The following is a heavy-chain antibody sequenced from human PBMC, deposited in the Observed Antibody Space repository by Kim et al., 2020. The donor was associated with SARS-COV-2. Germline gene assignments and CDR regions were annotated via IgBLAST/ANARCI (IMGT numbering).Heavy chain of an antibody. CDR3: ARDLRRIAEPVGIDY. D-gene: IGHD6-13*01. J-gene: IGHJ4*02. Sequence: ASVKVSCKASGYTFTSYAMHWVRQAPGQRLEWMGWINAGNGNTKYSQKFQGRVTITRDTSASTAYMELSSLRSEDTAVYYCARDLRRIAEPVGIDYWGQGTLVTVSS. V-gene: IGHV1-3*01. CDR2: INAGNGNT. CDR1: GYTFTSYA.